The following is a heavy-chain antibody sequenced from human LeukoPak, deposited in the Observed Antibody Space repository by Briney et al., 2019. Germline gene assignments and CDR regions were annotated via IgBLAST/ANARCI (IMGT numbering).Heavy chain of an antibody. D-gene: IGHD3-22*01. J-gene: IGHJ6*02. CDR2: NIPIFGTA. Sequence: SVKVSCKASGGTFSSYAISWVRQAPGQGLEWMGGNIPIFGTANYVQKFQGRVTITADESTSTAYMELSSLRSEDTAVYYCATKYYYYDSSGYYPYYYYGMDVWGQGTTVTVSS. CDR1: GGTFSSYA. CDR3: ATKYYYYDSSGYYPYYYYGMDV. V-gene: IGHV1-69*13.